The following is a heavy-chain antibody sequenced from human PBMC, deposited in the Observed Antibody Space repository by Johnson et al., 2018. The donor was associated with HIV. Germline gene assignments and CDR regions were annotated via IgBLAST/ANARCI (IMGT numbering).Heavy chain of an antibody. J-gene: IGHJ3*02. CDR2: INWNGGST. Sequence: EVQLVESGGGVVRPGGSLRLSCAASGFTFDDYAMSWVRQAPGKGLEWVSGINWNGGSTGYADSVKGRFTISRDNAKNSLYLQMNSLRAEDTALYYCARAAAPYYYGSGSYYFDTFDIWGQGTMVTVSS. V-gene: IGHV3-20*04. CDR3: ARAAAPYYYGSGSYYFDTFDI. D-gene: IGHD3-10*01. CDR1: GFTFDDYA.